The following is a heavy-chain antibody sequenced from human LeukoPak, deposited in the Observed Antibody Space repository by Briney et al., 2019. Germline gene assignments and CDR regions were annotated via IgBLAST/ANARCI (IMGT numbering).Heavy chain of an antibody. CDR1: GFTFSSYA. CDR3: ARGSSTGTLSLWFDP. J-gene: IGHJ5*02. Sequence: VWSPRLSCAASGFTFSSYAMHWVRQAPGKGLEWVAVISYDGSNKYYADSVKGRFTISRDNSKNTLYLQMNSLRAEDTAVYYCARGSSTGTLSLWFDPWGQGTLVTVSS. CDR2: ISYDGSNK. V-gene: IGHV3-30*04. D-gene: IGHD1-14*01.